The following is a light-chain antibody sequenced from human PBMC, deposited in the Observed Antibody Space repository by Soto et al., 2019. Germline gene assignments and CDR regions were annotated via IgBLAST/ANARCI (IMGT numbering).Light chain of an antibody. Sequence: EFVLTQSPGTLSLSPGERATLSCSASQSVSSSYLAWYQQKPGQAPRLLIYGASSRATGIPDRFSGSGSGTDFTLTISRLEPEDFAVYYCQQYGSSPLTFGGGTKVDI. J-gene: IGKJ4*01. CDR2: GAS. V-gene: IGKV3-20*01. CDR1: QSVSSSY. CDR3: QQYGSSPLT.